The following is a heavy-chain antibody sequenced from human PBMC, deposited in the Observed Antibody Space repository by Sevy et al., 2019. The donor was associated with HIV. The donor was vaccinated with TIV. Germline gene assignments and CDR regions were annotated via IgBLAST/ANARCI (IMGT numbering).Heavy chain of an antibody. Sequence: GGSLRLSCAASGFTFSNYAMHWVRQTPGKGLDWLAVISYDVINKYYADSVKGRFTISRDNSKNTLYLQMNSLTTEDTAVYYCARLPPTRAFDIWGQGTLVTVS. V-gene: IGHV3-30*04. CDR1: GFTFSNYA. CDR3: ARLPPTRAFDI. CDR2: ISYDVINK. J-gene: IGHJ3*02. D-gene: IGHD1-1*01.